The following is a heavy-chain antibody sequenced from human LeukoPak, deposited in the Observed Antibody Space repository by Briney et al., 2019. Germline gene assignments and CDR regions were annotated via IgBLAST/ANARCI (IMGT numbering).Heavy chain of an antibody. CDR1: GFAFSNYV. CDR2: ISSSGST. Sequence: GGSLRLSCTASGFAFSNYVMSWVRQVPGRGLEWVSSISSSGSTYYADSIKGRFTISRDNSKNTLYLQMNSLRAEDTAVYHCAISRRTYCYFDLWGRGTLLAVSS. J-gene: IGHJ2*01. CDR3: AISRRTYCYFDL. V-gene: IGHV3-23*01.